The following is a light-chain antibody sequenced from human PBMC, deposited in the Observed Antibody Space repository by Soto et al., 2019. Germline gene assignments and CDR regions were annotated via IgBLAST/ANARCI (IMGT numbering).Light chain of an antibody. V-gene: IGKV3-20*01. CDR3: QQYGSSPTT. Sequence: EIVLTQSPGTLSLSPGERATLSCRASQSVFNNHIGWYQQKPGQAPRRLIFGASFRATGIPDRFSGGGSGTDFTLTISRLESEDFAVYYCQQYGSSPTTFGQGTKVDIK. CDR2: GAS. J-gene: IGKJ1*01. CDR1: QSVFNNH.